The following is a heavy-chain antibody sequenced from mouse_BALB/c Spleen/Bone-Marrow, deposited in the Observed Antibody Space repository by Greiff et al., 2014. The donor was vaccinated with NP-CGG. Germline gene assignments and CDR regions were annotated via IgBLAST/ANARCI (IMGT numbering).Heavy chain of an antibody. CDR3: AALYGIVFDY. CDR1: GYTFTEYT. J-gene: IGHJ2*01. Sequence: SGPDLVKPGASVEISCKTSGYTFTEYTMHWVRQSHGKSLEWIGGINPNNGGTTYNQKFKGKATLTVDKSSSTAYMELRSLTSEVSAVYYCAALYGIVFDYWGQGTTLTVSS. D-gene: IGHD2-1*01. V-gene: IGHV1-18*01. CDR2: INPNNGGT.